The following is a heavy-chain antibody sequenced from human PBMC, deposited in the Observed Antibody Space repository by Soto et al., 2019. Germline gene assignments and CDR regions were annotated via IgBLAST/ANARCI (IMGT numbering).Heavy chain of an antibody. Sequence: QVQLVESGGGVVQPGRSLRLSCVASGFSFSSSGMHWVRQAPGKGLEWVALIWYDGSNQYYLDSVKDRFTISRDNSKNTLYLQMNRLRAEDTAVYFCASITVTNAFDIWGQGTMVTVSS. J-gene: IGHJ3*02. CDR1: GFSFSSSG. D-gene: IGHD4-17*01. CDR2: IWYDGSNQ. V-gene: IGHV3-33*01. CDR3: ASITVTNAFDI.